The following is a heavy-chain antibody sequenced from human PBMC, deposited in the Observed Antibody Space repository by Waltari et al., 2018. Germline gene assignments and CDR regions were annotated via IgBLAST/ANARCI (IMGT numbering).Heavy chain of an antibody. CDR3: ASNPHRGYSKGVLAYGMDV. D-gene: IGHD4-4*01. Sequence: QVQLVQSGSELKKPGASVKVSCKASGYTFTSYAMNWVRQAPGQGLEWMGWINTNTGNPTYAQGFTGRFGFSLDTSVSTAYLQISSLKAEDTAVYYCASNPHRGYSKGVLAYGMDVWGQGTTVTVSS. CDR1: GYTFTSYA. J-gene: IGHJ6*02. V-gene: IGHV7-4-1*02. CDR2: INTNTGNP.